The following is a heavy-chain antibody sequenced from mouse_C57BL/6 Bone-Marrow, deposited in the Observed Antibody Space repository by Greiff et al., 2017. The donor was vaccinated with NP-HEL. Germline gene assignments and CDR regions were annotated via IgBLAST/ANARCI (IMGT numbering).Heavy chain of an antibody. J-gene: IGHJ2*01. V-gene: IGHV5-6*01. CDR3: ARHLYYGNSLG. Sequence: EVKLVESGGDLVKPGGSLKLSCAAPGSTFSSYGMSWFRQTPDKRLEWVATISSGGSYTYYPDSVKGRFTISRDNAKNTLYLQMSSLKSEDTAMYYCARHLYYGNSLGWGQGTTLTVSS. CDR1: GSTFSSYG. D-gene: IGHD2-1*01. CDR2: ISSGGSYT.